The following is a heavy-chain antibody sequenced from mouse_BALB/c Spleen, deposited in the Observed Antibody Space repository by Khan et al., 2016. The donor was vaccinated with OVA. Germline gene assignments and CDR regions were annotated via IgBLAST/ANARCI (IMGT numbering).Heavy chain of an antibody. V-gene: IGHV1S81*02. D-gene: IGHD2-1*01. J-gene: IGHJ3*01. CDR3: TRAGYGTFAY. CDR2: INPSNGGT. CDR1: GYTFTSYY. Sequence: QVQLQQSGAELVKPGASVRLSCKASGYTFTSYYLYWVKQRPGQGLEWIGDINPSNGGTNFNEKFKSKATVTVDKSSSTADMELSSLTSEDSAVYYCTRAGYGTFAYWGQGTLVTVSA.